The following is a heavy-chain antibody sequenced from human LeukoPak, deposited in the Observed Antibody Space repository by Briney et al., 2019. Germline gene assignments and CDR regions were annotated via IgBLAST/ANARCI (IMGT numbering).Heavy chain of an antibody. D-gene: IGHD3-10*01. CDR2: IYYSGST. Sequence: SETLSLTCTVSGGSISSYYWSWIRQPPGKGLEWIGYIYYSGSTSYNPSLKSRVTISVDTSKNQFSLKLSSVTAADTAVYYCARGRYYYGSGSSHGAFYYFDYWGQGTLVTVSS. CDR3: ARGRYYYGSGSSHGAFYYFDY. V-gene: IGHV4-59*01. J-gene: IGHJ4*02. CDR1: GGSISSYY.